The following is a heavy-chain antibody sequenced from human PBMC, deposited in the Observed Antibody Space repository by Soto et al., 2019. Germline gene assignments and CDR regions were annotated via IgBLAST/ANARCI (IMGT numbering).Heavy chain of an antibody. J-gene: IGHJ5*02. D-gene: IGHD6-19*01. V-gene: IGHV4-31*03. CDR3: ARDRYSSGLESRWFDP. CDR2: IYYSGST. CDR1: GGSISSGGYF. Sequence: QVQLQESGPGLVKPSQTLSLTCTVSGGSISSGGYFWSWIRQHPGKGLEWIGYIYYSGSTYYNPSLKSRVTISVDTSKNQFSLKLSSVTAADTVVYYCARDRYSSGLESRWFDPWGQGTLVTVSS.